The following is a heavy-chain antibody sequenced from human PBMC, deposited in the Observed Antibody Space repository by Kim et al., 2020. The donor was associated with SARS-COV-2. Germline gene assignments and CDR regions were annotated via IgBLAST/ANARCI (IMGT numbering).Heavy chain of an antibody. J-gene: IGHJ5*02. CDR1: GGSISSYY. CDR2: IYTSGST. CDR3: ARSLKASSWSLPGVMNNWFDP. D-gene: IGHD2-15*01. Sequence: SETLSLTCTVSGGSISSYYWSWIRQPAGKGLEWIGRIYTSGSTNYNPSLKSRVTMSVDTSKNQFSLKLSSVTAADTAVYYCARSLKASSWSLPGVMNNWFDPWGQGTLVTVSS. V-gene: IGHV4-4*07.